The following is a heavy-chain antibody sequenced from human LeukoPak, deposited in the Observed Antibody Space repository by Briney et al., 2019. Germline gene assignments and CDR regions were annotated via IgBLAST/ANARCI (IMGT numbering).Heavy chain of an antibody. V-gene: IGHV4-34*08. J-gene: IGHJ3*02. CDR2: INHSGST. CDR1: GFTVSSNY. CDR3: AINSYGDYVADI. Sequence: GSLRLSCAASGFTVSSNYMSWVRQAPGKGLEWIGEINHSGSTNYNPSLKSRVTISVDTSKNQFSLKLSSVTAADTAVYYCAINSYGDYVADIWGQGTMVTVSS. D-gene: IGHD4-17*01.